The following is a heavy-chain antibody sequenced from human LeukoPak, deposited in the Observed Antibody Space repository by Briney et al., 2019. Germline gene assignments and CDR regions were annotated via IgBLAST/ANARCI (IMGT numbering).Heavy chain of an antibody. CDR1: GGSISSGGYS. V-gene: IGHV4-30-2*01. Sequence: SQTLSLTCAVSGGSISSGGYSWSWIRQPPGKGLEWIGYIYHSVSTYYNPSLKSRLTISVSRSKNQFSLQLSSVTAADTAVYYCASTVKYYYDSSGYYYPRPDYYYGMDVWGQGTTVTVSS. D-gene: IGHD3-22*01. CDR2: IYHSVST. J-gene: IGHJ6*02. CDR3: ASTVKYYYDSSGYYYPRPDYYYGMDV.